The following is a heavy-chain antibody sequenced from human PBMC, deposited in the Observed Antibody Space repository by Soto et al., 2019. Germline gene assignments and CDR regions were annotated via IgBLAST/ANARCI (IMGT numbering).Heavy chain of an antibody. CDR2: INHSGST. V-gene: IGHV4-34*01. CDR1: GGSIGGHY. Sequence: PSVPLSLTCAVYGGSIGGHYWTWIRQPPGKGLEWIGEINHSGSTNYNPSLKSRVTISVDTPKNQFSLKLSSVTAADTAVYYCARLPRGYNYGMDVWGQGTTVTVSS. J-gene: IGHJ6*02. CDR3: ARLPRGYNYGMDV.